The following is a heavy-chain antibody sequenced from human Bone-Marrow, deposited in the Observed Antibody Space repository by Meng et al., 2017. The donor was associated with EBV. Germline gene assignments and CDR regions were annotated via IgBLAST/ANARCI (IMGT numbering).Heavy chain of an antibody. CDR3: ASAYYYDSSGYYSYYFDY. CDR1: GFTFSSYS. CDR2: ISSSSSYI. V-gene: IGHV3-21*01. J-gene: IGHJ4*02. Sequence: EVQLVESGGGLVKPGGSLRLSWAASGFTFSSYSMNWVRQAPGKGLEWVSSISSSSSYIYYADSVKGRFTISRDNAKNSLYLQMNSLRAEDTAVYYCASAYYYDSSGYYSYYFDYWGQGTLVTVSS. D-gene: IGHD3-22*01.